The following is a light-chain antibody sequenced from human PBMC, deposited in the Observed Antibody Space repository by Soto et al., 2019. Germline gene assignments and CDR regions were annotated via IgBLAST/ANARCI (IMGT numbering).Light chain of an antibody. CDR1: NIGSKS. J-gene: IGLJ2*01. Sequence: SYELTQPPSVSVAPGKTARITCGGNNIGSKSVHWYQQKPGQAPVLVIYYDSDRPSGIPERFSGSNSGNTATLTISRVEAGDEADYYCQLWDSSSDRYVVFGGGTNVTVL. CDR2: YDS. V-gene: IGLV3-21*04. CDR3: QLWDSSSDRYVV.